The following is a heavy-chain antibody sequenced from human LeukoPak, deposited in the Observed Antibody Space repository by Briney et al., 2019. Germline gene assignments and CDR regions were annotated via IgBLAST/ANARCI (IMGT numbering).Heavy chain of an antibody. CDR1: GFTFSSYA. Sequence: GGSLRLSCAASGFTFSSYAMHWVRQAPGKGLEWVAVISYDGSNKYYADSVKGRFTISRDNSKNTLYLQMNSLRAEDTAVYYCARDRYPARLYGDFDYWGQGTLVTVSS. CDR3: ARDRYPARLYGDFDY. CDR2: ISYDGSNK. V-gene: IGHV3-30*04. J-gene: IGHJ4*02. D-gene: IGHD4-17*01.